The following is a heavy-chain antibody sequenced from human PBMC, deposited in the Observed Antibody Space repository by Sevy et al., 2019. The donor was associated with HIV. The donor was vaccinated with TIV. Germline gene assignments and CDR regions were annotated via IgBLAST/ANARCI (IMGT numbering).Heavy chain of an antibody. Sequence: GGSLRLSCAASGFTFSSYGMSWVRQAPGKGLEWVSAISGSGGSTYYADSVKGRFTISRDNSKNTLYLQMNSLRAEDTAVYYCAKDVYDSSGYYYVPIPFFDYWGQGTLVTVSS. V-gene: IGHV3-23*01. CDR2: ISGSGGST. CDR1: GFTFSSYG. CDR3: AKDVYDSSGYYYVPIPFFDY. D-gene: IGHD3-22*01. J-gene: IGHJ4*02.